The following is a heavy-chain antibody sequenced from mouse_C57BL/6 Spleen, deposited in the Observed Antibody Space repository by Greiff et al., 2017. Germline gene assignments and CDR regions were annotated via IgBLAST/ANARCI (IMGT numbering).Heavy chain of an antibody. D-gene: IGHD1-1*01. CDR2: ISGGGGNT. CDR1: GFTFSSYT. CDR3: ARGGITTVVAKGYFDV. Sequence: EVQLVESGGGLVKPGGSLKLSCAASGFTFSSYTMSWVRQTPEKRLEWVATISGGGGNTYYPDSVKGRFTISRDNAKNTLYLQMSSLRSEDTALYYCARGGITTVVAKGYFDVWGTGTTVTVSS. J-gene: IGHJ1*03. V-gene: IGHV5-9*01.